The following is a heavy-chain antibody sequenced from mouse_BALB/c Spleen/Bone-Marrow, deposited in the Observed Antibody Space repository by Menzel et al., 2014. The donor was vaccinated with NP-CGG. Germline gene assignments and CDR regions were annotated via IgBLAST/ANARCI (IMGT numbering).Heavy chain of an antibody. CDR3: AGGNYRFAY. D-gene: IGHD2-1*01. V-gene: IGHV14-1*02. Sequence: EVKVVESGAELVRPGALVKLSCKASGFNIKDYYMHWVKQRPEQGLEWIGWIDPENGNTIYDPKFQGKASITADTSSNTAYLQLSSLTSEDTAVYYCAGGNYRFAYWGQGTLVTVSA. CDR2: IDPENGNT. CDR1: GFNIKDYY. J-gene: IGHJ3*01.